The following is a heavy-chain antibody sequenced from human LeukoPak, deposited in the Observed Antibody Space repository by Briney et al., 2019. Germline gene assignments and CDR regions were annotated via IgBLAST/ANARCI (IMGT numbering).Heavy chain of an antibody. CDR3: ARDRVAVAGTLDY. CDR2: IYSGGST. V-gene: IGHV3-53*01. J-gene: IGHJ4*02. Sequence: GGSLRLSCAASGFTVSSNYMSWVRQAPGKGLEWVSVIYSGGSTYYADSVKSRFTISRDNSKNTLYLQMNSLRAEDTAVYYCARDRVAVAGTLDYWGQGTLVTVSS. D-gene: IGHD6-19*01. CDR1: GFTVSSNY.